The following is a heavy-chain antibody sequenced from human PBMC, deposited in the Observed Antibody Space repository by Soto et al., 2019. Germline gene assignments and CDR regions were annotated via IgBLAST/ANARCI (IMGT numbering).Heavy chain of an antibody. CDR2: ISGPGDST. CDR3: VKGTVVSCSGSRCYPLDN. CDR1: GFAFSTYG. D-gene: IGHD2-15*01. J-gene: IGHJ4*02. V-gene: IGHV3-23*01. Sequence: HPGGSLRLSCAASGFAFSTYGMTWVRQAPGKGLECVSIISGPGDSTAYADSVKGRFTMSRDNSKNTLYLQMDSLRVEDTAEYYCVKGTVVSCSGSRCYPLDNWGQGALVTVSS.